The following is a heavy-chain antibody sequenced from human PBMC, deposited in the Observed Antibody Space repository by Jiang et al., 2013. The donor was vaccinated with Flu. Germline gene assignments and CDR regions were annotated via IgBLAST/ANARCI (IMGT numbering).Heavy chain of an antibody. CDR3: AKEKEGFHSLYYYYYMDV. Sequence: ASGFTFSNYGMHWVRQAPGKGLEWVAVISYDGSHEYYADSVKGRFTLSRDNSKNTLYLQMNSLRAEDTAVYYCAKEKEGFHSLYYYYYMDVWGKGTTVTVSS. J-gene: IGHJ6*03. D-gene: IGHD6-13*01. V-gene: IGHV3-30*18. CDR1: GFTFSNYG. CDR2: ISYDGSHE.